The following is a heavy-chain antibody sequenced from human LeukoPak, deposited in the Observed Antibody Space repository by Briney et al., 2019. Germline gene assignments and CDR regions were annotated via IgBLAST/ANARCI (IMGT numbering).Heavy chain of an antibody. CDR3: TTSPSLVSGRVPLGTVVSDY. D-gene: IGHD4-23*01. CDR1: GFTFSNAW. J-gene: IGHJ4*02. V-gene: IGHV3-15*01. CDR2: IKSKTDGGTT. Sequence: GGSLRLSCAASGFTFSNAWMNWVRQAPGKGLEWVGRIKSKTDGGTTDYAAPVKGRFTISRDDSKNTLYLQMNSLKTEDTAVYYCTTSPSLVSGRVPLGTVVSDYWGQGTLVTVSS.